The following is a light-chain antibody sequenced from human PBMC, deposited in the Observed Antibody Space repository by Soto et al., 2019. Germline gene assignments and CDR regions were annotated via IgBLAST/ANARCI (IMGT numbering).Light chain of an antibody. CDR2: DVV. CDR1: SSDIGAYNY. V-gene: IGLV2-14*03. J-gene: IGLJ1*01. Sequence: TRPASVCGSPGEAITISCAGTSSDIGAYNYVSWYQHLPGKAPKLIIYDVVTRPSGISTRFSASKSGNTASLTISGLQAEDEADYYCSSYTTRNTEVFGTGTKVTVL. CDR3: SSYTTRNTEV.